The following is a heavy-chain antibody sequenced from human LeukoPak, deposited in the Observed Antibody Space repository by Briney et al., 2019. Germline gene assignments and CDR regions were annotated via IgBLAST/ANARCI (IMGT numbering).Heavy chain of an antibody. CDR2: ISAYNGNT. V-gene: IGHV1-18*01. CDR3: ATPELGMKSVDY. Sequence: ASVKVSCKASGYTFTSYGISWVRQAPGQGLEWMGWISAYNGNTNYAQKLQGRVTMTTDTSTSTAYMELRSLRSDDTAVYYCATPELGMKSVDYWGQGTLVTVSS. J-gene: IGHJ4*02. CDR1: GYTFTSYG. D-gene: IGHD7-27*01.